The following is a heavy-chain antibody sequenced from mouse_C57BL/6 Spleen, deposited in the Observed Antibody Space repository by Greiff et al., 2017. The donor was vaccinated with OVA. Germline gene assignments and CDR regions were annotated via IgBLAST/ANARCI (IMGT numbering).Heavy chain of an antibody. J-gene: IGHJ3*01. CDR1: GFTFSDYG. Sequence: EVKVVESGGGLVKPGGSLKLSCAASGFTFSDYGMHWVRQAPEKGLEWVAYISSGSSTIYYADTVKGRFTISRDNAKNTLFLQMTSLRSEDTAMYYCARGLLLGAYWGQGTLVTVSA. CDR3: ARGLLLGAY. CDR2: ISSGSSTI. V-gene: IGHV5-17*01. D-gene: IGHD1-1*01.